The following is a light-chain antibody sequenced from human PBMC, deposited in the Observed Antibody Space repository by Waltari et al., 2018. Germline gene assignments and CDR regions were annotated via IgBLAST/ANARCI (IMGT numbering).Light chain of an antibody. V-gene: IGKV3-20*01. CDR1: QSVSSSY. J-gene: IGKJ2*01. CDR3: QKYNSAPFT. Sequence: ELVLTQSPGTLSLSPGERATLSCRASQSVSSSYLAWYQQKPGQAPRLLIYAASSRATGVPDRFSGSGSGTDFTLTISSLQPEDVATYYCQKYNSAPFTFGQGTKLEI. CDR2: AAS.